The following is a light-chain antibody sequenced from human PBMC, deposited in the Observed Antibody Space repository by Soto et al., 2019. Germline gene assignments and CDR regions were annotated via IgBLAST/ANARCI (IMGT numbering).Light chain of an antibody. CDR1: SSDVGANNY. J-gene: IGLJ1*01. Sequence: QSALTQPPSASGSPGQSVTISCTGTSSDVGANNYVSWYQQHPGKAPKLMIYEVTKRPSGVPDRFSGSKSGNTASLTVSGLQAEDEAYYYSSAYAGTNRVFGTGTKVTVL. CDR3: SAYAGTNRV. V-gene: IGLV2-8*01. CDR2: EVT.